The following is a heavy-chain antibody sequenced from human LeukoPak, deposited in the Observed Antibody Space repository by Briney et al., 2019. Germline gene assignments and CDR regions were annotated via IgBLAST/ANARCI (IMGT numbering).Heavy chain of an antibody. CDR1: GFTFTNYY. J-gene: IGHJ6*02. CDR3: AREFTPLIQFWPRSLDDRYGMDV. Sequence: GGSLRLSCAASGFTFTNYYMNWVRQAPGKGLEWVANIKEDGSEKHYVDFVKGRFTTSRDNANNSLYLQMNSLRAEDTAVYYCAREFTPLIQFWPRSLDDRYGMDVWGQGTTVTVSS. V-gene: IGHV3-7*01. CDR2: IKEDGSEK. D-gene: IGHD5-18*01.